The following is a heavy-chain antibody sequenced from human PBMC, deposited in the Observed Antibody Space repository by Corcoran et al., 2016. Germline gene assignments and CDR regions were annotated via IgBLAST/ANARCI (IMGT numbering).Heavy chain of an antibody. CDR2: INPSGGST. J-gene: IGHJ2*01. D-gene: IGHD2-2*01. V-gene: IGHV1-46*01. CDR3: ATGPLREYCRSTSCMNWYFDL. CDR1: GYTFTSYY. Sequence: QVQLVQSGAEVKKPGASVKVSCKASGYTFTSYYMHWVRQAPGQGLEWMGIINPSGGSTSYAQKFQGRVTMTRDTSTSTVYIELSSLRSEDTAVYDCATGPLREYCRSTSCMNWYFDLRGRGTLVTVSS.